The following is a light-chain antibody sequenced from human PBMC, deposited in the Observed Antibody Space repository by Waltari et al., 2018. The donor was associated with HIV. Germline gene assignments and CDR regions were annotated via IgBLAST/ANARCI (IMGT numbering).Light chain of an antibody. CDR3: CSYAGTSTV. CDR1: SSDVGGYNY. V-gene: IGLV2-11*01. Sequence: QSALTQPASVSGSLGQSITISCTGTSSDVGGYNYVSWYQQHPGKAPKLMIYDVDKRPSGVPYRFSGSKSGNTAFLTISGLLAEDEADYYCCSYAGTSTVFGGGTKLTVL. J-gene: IGLJ2*01. CDR2: DVD.